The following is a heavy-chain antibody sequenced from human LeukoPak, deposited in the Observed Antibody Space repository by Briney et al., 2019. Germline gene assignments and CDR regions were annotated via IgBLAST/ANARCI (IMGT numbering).Heavy chain of an antibody. J-gene: IGHJ4*02. V-gene: IGHV4-59*01. CDR3: ARAYRALGDTAMVIDY. Sequence: SETLSLTCTVSGGSISSYYWSWIRQPPGKGLEWIGYIYYSGSTNYNPSLKSRVTISVDTSKNQFSLKLSSVTAADTAVYYCARAYRALGDTAMVIDYWGQGTLVTVSS. CDR2: IYYSGST. CDR1: GGSISSYY. D-gene: IGHD5-18*01.